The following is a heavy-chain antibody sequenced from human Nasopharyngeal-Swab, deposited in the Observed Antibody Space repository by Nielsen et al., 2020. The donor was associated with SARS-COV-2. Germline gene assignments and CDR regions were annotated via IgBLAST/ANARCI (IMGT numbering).Heavy chain of an antibody. J-gene: IGHJ4*02. CDR3: ARDLPVDYGSGSYPAGDY. CDR1: GFTFSSYG. V-gene: IGHV3-33*01. CDR2: IWYDGSNK. D-gene: IGHD3-10*01. Sequence: GESLKISCAASGFTFSSYGMHWVRQAPGKGLEWVAVIWYDGSNKYYADSVKGRFTISRDNSKNTLYLQMNSLRAEDTAVYYCARDLPVDYGSGSYPAGDYWGQGTLVTVSS.